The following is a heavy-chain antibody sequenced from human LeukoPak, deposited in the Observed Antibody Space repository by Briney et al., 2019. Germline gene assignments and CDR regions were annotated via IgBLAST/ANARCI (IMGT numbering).Heavy chain of an antibody. V-gene: IGHV2-5*02. Sequence: SGPTLVNPTQTLTLTCTFSGFSLNTSGVGVGWIRQPPGKALEWLALIYWDDDKRYSPSLKSRPTITKHTSKNQVVLTMTNLDPVDTAPYFCAHHTLDHDFDYWGQGTLVTVSS. CDR3: AHHTLDHDFDY. CDR1: GFSLNTSGVG. D-gene: IGHD2-2*02. J-gene: IGHJ4*02. CDR2: IYWDDDK.